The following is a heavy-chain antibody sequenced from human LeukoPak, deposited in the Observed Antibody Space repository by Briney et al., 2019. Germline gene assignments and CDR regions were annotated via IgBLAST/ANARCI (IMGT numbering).Heavy chain of an antibody. D-gene: IGHD2-2*01. CDR1: GGTFSSYA. Sequence: SLKVSCKASGGTFSSYAISWVRQAPGQGLEWMGGIIPIFGTANYAQKFQGRVTTTADKSTSTAYMELSSLRSEDTAVYYCARVVPAAYFDYWGQGTLVTVSS. CDR2: IIPIFGTA. V-gene: IGHV1-69*06. J-gene: IGHJ4*02. CDR3: ARVVPAAYFDY.